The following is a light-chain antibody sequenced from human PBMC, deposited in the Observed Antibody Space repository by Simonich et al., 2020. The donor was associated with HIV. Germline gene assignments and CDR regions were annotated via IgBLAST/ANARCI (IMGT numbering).Light chain of an antibody. CDR3: YSTDSSGNHRV. Sequence: SYELTQPPSVSVSPGQTARITCSGDALPKKYAYLDQQQSGQAPVLVIYEDSKRPSGIPEGFSGSSSGTMATLTISGAQVEDEADYYCYSTDSSGNHRVFGGGTQLTVL. CDR1: ALPKKY. CDR2: EDS. J-gene: IGLJ2*01. V-gene: IGLV3-10*01.